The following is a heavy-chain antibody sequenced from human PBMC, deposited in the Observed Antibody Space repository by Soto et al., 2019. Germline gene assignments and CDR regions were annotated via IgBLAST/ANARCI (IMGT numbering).Heavy chain of an antibody. V-gene: IGHV4-30-2*01. CDR2: IYHSGST. Sequence: PSETLSLTCAVYGGSISSGGYSWSWIRQPPGKGLEWIGYIYHSGSTYYNPSLKSRVTISADRSKNQFSLKLTSVTAADTAVYYCARGAAYCSGGSCYDFWGLGTLVTVSS. CDR3: ARGAAYCSGGSCYDF. D-gene: IGHD2-15*01. J-gene: IGHJ4*02. CDR1: GGSISSGGYS.